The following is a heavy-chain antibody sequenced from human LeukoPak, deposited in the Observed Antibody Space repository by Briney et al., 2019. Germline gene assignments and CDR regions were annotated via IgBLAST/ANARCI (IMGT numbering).Heavy chain of an antibody. D-gene: IGHD6-13*01. V-gene: IGHV3-23*01. CDR2: ISGSGGST. CDR1: GFTFSSYA. Sequence: GGSLRLSCAASGFTFSSYAMSWVRQAPGKGLEWVSTISGSGGSTYYADSVKGRFTISRDNSKKTLCLQMNSLGAEDTALYYCAKARIAAAVMGAFQHWAQGTLVTVSS. J-gene: IGHJ1*01. CDR3: AKARIAAAVMGAFQH.